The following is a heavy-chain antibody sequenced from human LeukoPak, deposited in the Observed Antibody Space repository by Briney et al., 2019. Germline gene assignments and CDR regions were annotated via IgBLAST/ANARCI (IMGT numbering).Heavy chain of an antibody. J-gene: IGHJ6*02. V-gene: IGHV4-59*01. Sequence: KSSETLSLTCTVSGGSISSYHWSWIRQPPGKGLEWIGYIYYSGSTNYNPSLKSRVTISVDTSKNQFSLNLSSVTAADTAVYYCARDQGYGMDVWGQGTTVTVSS. CDR3: ARDQGYGMDV. CDR1: GGSISSYH. CDR2: IYYSGST.